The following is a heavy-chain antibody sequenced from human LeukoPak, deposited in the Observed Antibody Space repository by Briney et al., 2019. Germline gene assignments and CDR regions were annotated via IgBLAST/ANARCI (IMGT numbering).Heavy chain of an antibody. Sequence: SETLSLTCTVSGGSINSYYWSWIRQSAGKGLEWIGRIYTSGSTPDYSPSLKSRVTMSIDTSKNQFSLQLSSVTAADTAVYYCATSLGRVLWFGELSQNGDYGMDVWGQGTTVTVSS. V-gene: IGHV4-4*07. J-gene: IGHJ6*02. D-gene: IGHD3-10*01. CDR1: GGSINSYY. CDR3: ATSLGRVLWFGELSQNGDYGMDV. CDR2: IYTSGSTP.